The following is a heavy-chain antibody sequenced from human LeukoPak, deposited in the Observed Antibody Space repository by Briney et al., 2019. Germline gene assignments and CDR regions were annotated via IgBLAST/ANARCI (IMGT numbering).Heavy chain of an antibody. CDR1: GLILSNYG. J-gene: IGHJ4*02. Sequence: GGSLRLSCVASGLILSNYGMHWVRQAPGKGLEWVAFIVFDGSKTNYADSVKGRFTISRDNSKNTLYLQMNSLRAEDTAVYYCAKDQRVGATVMDYWGQGTLVTVSS. CDR3: AKDQRVGATVMDY. CDR2: IVFDGSKT. D-gene: IGHD1-26*01. V-gene: IGHV3-30*02.